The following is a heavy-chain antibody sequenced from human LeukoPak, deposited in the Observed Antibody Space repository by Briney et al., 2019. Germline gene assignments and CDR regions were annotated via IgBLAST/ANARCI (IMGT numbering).Heavy chain of an antibody. CDR3: ARNNGMDV. Sequence: GGSLRLSCAASGFALSSHWMTWVRQVPGRGPEWVANVNRDGSETYYLDSVKGRFTISKDNAKNSLYLKMNSLRAEDTALYHCARNNGMDVWGQGTTVIVSS. CDR1: GFALSSHW. CDR2: VNRDGSET. V-gene: IGHV3-7*03. J-gene: IGHJ6*02.